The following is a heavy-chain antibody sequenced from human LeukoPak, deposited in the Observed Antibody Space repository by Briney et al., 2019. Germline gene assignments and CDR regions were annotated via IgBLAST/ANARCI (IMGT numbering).Heavy chain of an antibody. CDR3: ARDVRSGSYFLVLGY. V-gene: IGHV1-69*06. D-gene: IGHD1-26*01. Sequence: ASVKVSCKASGGTFSSYAISWVRQAPGQGLEWMGGIIPIFGTANYAQKFQGRVTITADKSTSTAYMELSSLRSEDTAVYYCARDVRSGSYFLVLGYWGQGTLVTVSS. J-gene: IGHJ4*02. CDR1: GGTFSSYA. CDR2: IIPIFGTA.